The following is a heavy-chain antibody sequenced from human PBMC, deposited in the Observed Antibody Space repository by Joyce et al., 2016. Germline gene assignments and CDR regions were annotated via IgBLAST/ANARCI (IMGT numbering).Heavy chain of an antibody. CDR1: GFSVGDNV. D-gene: IGHD3-3*01. V-gene: IGHV3-66*02. Sequence: LVESGGKLVLPGGALRLSCEVSGFSVGDNVMNWVRQAPGKGLEWVSIVYSGGRTYYGDSVKGRFTISRDNSKNALYLDMSNVRHEDTALYYCARAKGKSGGYYLDSGPFDYWGQGTLVTVSS. CDR3: ARAKGKSGGYYLDSGPFDY. J-gene: IGHJ4*02. CDR2: VYSGGRT.